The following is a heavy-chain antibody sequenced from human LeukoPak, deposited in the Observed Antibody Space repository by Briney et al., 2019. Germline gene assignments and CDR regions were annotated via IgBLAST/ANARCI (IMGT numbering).Heavy chain of an antibody. J-gene: IGHJ4*02. Sequence: GGPLRHPCEASGFPFCYYGVTWGPQPRGRGREGFSYIDDTSGAIYYADSVKGRFAISRDNAKNSLYLQMNSLRAEDTAVYYCARSSISSSYTYWGQGTLVTVSS. CDR1: GFPFCYYG. CDR2: IDDTSGAI. V-gene: IGHV3-48*04. D-gene: IGHD2-2*02. CDR3: ARSSISSSYTY.